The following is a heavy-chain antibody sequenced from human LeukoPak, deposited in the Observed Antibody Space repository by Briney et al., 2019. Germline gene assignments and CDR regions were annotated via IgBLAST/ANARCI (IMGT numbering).Heavy chain of an antibody. D-gene: IGHD3-3*01. V-gene: IGHV1-69*01. Sequence: ASVKVSCKASGVTFSSYSISWVRQAPGQGLEWMGGIIPIFGTSNYAQKFQGRVTITADESTSTAYMEMSSLRSEDTAVYYCARVAPPDFWNGEFDYWGQGALVTVSS. J-gene: IGHJ4*02. CDR1: GVTFSSYS. CDR3: ARVAPPDFWNGEFDY. CDR2: IIPIFGTS.